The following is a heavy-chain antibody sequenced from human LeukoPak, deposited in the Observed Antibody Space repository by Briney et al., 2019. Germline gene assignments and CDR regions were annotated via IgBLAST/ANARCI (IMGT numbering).Heavy chain of an antibody. CDR3: AGLSPDWFDP. CDR1: GGSISSGDYY. J-gene: IGHJ5*02. Sequence: SETLSLTCTVSGGSISSGDYYWSWIRQPPGKGLEWIGYIYYSGSTYYNPSLKSRVTISVDTSKNQFSLKLSSVTAADTALYYCAGLSPDWFDPWGQGTLVTVSS. V-gene: IGHV4-30-4*01. D-gene: IGHD3/OR15-3a*01. CDR2: IYYSGST.